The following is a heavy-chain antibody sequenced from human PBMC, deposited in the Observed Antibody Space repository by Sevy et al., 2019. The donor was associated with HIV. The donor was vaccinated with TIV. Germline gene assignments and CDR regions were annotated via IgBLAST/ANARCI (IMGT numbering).Heavy chain of an antibody. D-gene: IGHD6-6*01. CDR2: ISGISNYI. Sequence: GGSLRLSCAASGFTFSTYNMNWVRQAPGKGLEWVSFISGISNYIYYADSVKGRFTISRDNAKNSLYLQMNSLRAEDTAIYYCARGVQTYDAFDIWDQGTMVTVSS. J-gene: IGHJ3*02. CDR1: GFTFSTYN. CDR3: ARGVQTYDAFDI. V-gene: IGHV3-21*01.